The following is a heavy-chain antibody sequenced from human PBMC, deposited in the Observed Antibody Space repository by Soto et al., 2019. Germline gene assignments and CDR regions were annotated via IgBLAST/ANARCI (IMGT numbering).Heavy chain of an antibody. CDR3: AGGGEYYDEFLPDYNFFGMHV. CDR1: GGTFSNYP. CDR2: IIPIFGKA. J-gene: IGHJ6*01. Sequence: QVQLVQSGAEVKKPGSSVKVSCKASGGTFSNYPITWVRRAPGQGLEWLGGIIPIFGKADYTQKFQGRVTITADKATSTSYMEISRLSSEDTAVYYCAGGGEYYDEFLPDYNFFGMHVCWAGSTVTVSS. V-gene: IGHV1-69*06. D-gene: IGHD3-16*01.